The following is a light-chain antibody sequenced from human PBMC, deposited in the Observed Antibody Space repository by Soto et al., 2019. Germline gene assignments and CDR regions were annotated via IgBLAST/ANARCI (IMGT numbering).Light chain of an antibody. CDR2: DAS. Sequence: DIQMTQSPSTLSASVGDRVTITCRASQSISNYLAWYQQKPGKAPKLLIYDASSLKSGVSSRFSGSGSGTEFTLTFNSLQASDFAIYYCQHYNSYLRTFGQGTKVEI. CDR1: QSISNY. V-gene: IGKV1-5*01. CDR3: QHYNSYLRT. J-gene: IGKJ1*01.